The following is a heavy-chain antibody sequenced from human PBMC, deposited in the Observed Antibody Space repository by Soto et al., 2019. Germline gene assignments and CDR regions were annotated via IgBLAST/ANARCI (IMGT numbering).Heavy chain of an antibody. Sequence: RLSCAASGFTFSSYSMNWVRQAPGKGLEWVSSISSSSSYIYYADSVKGRFTISRDNAKNSLYLQMNSLRAEDTAVYYCARDFVVVPASGYWGQGTLVTV. CDR2: ISSSSSYI. J-gene: IGHJ4*02. CDR1: GFTFSSYS. V-gene: IGHV3-21*01. CDR3: ARDFVVVPASGY. D-gene: IGHD2-2*01.